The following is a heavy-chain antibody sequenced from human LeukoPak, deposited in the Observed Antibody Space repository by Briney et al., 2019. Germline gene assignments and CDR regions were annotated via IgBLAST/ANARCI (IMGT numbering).Heavy chain of an antibody. CDR1: GYTFTSYG. J-gene: IGHJ6*02. D-gene: IGHD2-2*01. Sequence: ASVKVSCKASGYTFTSYGISWVRQAPGQGLEWMGWISDYNGNTNYAQKLQGRVTMTTDTSTSTAYMELRSLRSDDTAVYYCARYCSSTSCYFYYYYGMDVWGQGTTVTVSS. CDR3: ARYCSSTSCYFYYYYGMDV. CDR2: ISDYNGNT. V-gene: IGHV1-18*01.